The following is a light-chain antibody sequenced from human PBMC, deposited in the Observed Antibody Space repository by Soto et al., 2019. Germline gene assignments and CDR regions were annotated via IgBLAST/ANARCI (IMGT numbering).Light chain of an antibody. Sequence: EIVLTQSPGTLSLSPGERATLSCRASQSVSSSYLAGYQQKPGQAPRLLIYGASSMATGIPDRFSGSGSGADFTLTISRLEPEDVAVYYCQQYGSSPWTLGQGTKVEIK. CDR1: QSVSSSY. CDR2: GAS. CDR3: QQYGSSPWT. V-gene: IGKV3-20*01. J-gene: IGKJ1*01.